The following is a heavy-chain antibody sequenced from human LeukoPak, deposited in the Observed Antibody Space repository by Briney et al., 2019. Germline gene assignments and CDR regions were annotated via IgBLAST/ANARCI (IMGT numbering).Heavy chain of an antibody. CDR2: ISAYNGNT. V-gene: IGHV1-18*01. D-gene: IGHD5-12*01. CDR1: GYTFTSYG. CDR3: ARRALFGDSGYDYNWFDP. Sequence: ASVKVSCKASGYTFTSYGISWVRQAPGQGLEWMGWISAYNGNTNYAQKLQGRVTMTTDTSISTAYMELSRLRSNDTAVYYCARRALFGDSGYDYNWFDPWGQGTLVTVSS. J-gene: IGHJ5*02.